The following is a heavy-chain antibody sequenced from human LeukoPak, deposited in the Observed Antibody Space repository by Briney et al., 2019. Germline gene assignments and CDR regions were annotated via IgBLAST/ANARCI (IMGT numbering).Heavy chain of an antibody. V-gene: IGHV4-38-2*01. CDR3: ARRLLGPDYYYYMDV. D-gene: IGHD2/OR15-2a*01. CDR2: IYHSGST. J-gene: IGHJ6*03. Sequence: SETLSLTCAVSGYSISSGYYCGWIRQPPGKGLEWIGSIYHSGSTYYNPSLKSRVTISVDTSKNQFSLKLSSVTAADTAVYYCARRLLGPDYYYYMDVWGKGTTVTVSS. CDR1: GYSISSGYY.